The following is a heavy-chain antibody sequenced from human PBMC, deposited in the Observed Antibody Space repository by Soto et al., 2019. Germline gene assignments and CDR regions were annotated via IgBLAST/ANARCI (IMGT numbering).Heavy chain of an antibody. CDR2: MNPNSGNT. CDR3: ARGGGYYDILTGYQYYYGMDV. Sequence: SVKVSCKASGYTFTSYDINWVRQATGQGLEWMGWMNPNSGNTGYAQKFQGRVTMTRNTSISTAYMELSSLRSEDTAVYYCARGGGYYDILTGYQYYYGMDVWGQGTTVTVSS. CDR1: GYTFTSYD. D-gene: IGHD3-9*01. V-gene: IGHV1-8*01. J-gene: IGHJ6*02.